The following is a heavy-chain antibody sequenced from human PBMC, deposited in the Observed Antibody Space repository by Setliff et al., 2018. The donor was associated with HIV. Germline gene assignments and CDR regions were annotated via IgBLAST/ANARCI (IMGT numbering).Heavy chain of an antibody. CDR1: GYTFPDYY. Sequence: EASVKVSCKVSGYTFPDYYMQWVRQAPGKGLEWMGLIDPDRGETVYAEKFQGRVTITADRSKDIAYMKLSSLRSEDTAMYFCAWGTQRPIDSWGQGQWSPSPQ. D-gene: IGHD3-16*01. CDR2: IDPDRGET. CDR3: AWGTQRPIDS. V-gene: IGHV1-69-2*01. J-gene: IGHJ4*02.